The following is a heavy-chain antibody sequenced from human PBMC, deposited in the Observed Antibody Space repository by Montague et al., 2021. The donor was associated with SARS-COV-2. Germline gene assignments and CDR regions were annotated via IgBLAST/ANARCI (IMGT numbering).Heavy chain of an antibody. CDR1: GGSMSSSFYY. V-gene: IGHV4-39*01. CDR3: ARLAPDSGSPNGYYYNGMDV. D-gene: IGHD1-26*01. Sequence: SETLSLTCNVSGGSMSSSFYYWGWIRQPPGKGLEWIGSIYYSGSTYYNPSLKSRVTISVDTSKNQFSLKLSSVTAADTAVYYCARLAPDSGSPNGYYYNGMDVWGQGTTVTVSS. J-gene: IGHJ6*02. CDR2: IYYSGST.